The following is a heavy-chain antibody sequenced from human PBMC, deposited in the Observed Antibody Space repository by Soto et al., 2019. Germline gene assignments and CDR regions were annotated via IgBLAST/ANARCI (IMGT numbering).Heavy chain of an antibody. CDR1: GVSVNSGNYS. J-gene: IGHJ4*02. D-gene: IGHD7-27*01. CDR2: IYYSVST. CDR3: LSSLGH. Sequence: QVQLQESGPGLVKPSETLSLTCSVSGVSVNSGNYSWHWIRQPPGDGLEWIVLIYYSVSTNYNPSLKSRGTISLDMSTNQCALTLVSVSASDPAVYYCLSSLGHWCPGSLGTVTS. V-gene: IGHV4-61*01.